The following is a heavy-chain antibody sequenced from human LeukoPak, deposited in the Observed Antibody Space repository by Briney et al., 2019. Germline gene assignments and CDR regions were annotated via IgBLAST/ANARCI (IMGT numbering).Heavy chain of an antibody. CDR2: MKPNSGDT. Sequence: ASVKVSCKASGYSFTNYDINWVRPAPGQGLEWMGWMKPNSGDTGYAQKFQDRVTFSRNTSISTAYMELTNLRSEDTAVYYCARCDYDTTINPNWFDPWGQGTLVTVSS. CDR3: ARCDYDTTINPNWFDP. D-gene: IGHD3-22*01. CDR1: GYSFTNYD. J-gene: IGHJ5*02. V-gene: IGHV1-8*03.